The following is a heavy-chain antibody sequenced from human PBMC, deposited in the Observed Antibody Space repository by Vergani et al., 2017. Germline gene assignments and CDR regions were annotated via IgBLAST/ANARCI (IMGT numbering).Heavy chain of an antibody. D-gene: IGHD6-13*01. CDR3: ARGAEEAADLGWFDP. V-gene: IGHV1-2*02. Sequence: QVQLVRSGAEVKKPGASVKVSCKASGYTFTGYYMHWVRQAPGQGLEWMGWINPNSGGTNYAQKFQGRVTVTRDTSISTAYMDLSRLRSDDTAVYYCARGAEEAADLGWFDPWGQGTLVTVSS. J-gene: IGHJ5*02. CDR2: INPNSGGT. CDR1: GYTFTGYY.